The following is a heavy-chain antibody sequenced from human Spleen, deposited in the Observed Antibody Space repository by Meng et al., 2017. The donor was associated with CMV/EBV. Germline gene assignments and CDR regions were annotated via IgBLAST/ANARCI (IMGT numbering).Heavy chain of an antibody. Sequence: SETLSLTCTVPGGSISSSSYSWGWIRQPSGKGLECIGSIYYSGSTYHNPSLKSRVTISVDTSKNQFSLKLSSVTAADTAVYYCERVSYSSSLYQDYWGQGTLVTVSS. CDR1: GGSISSSSYS. CDR2: IYYSGST. D-gene: IGHD6-6*01. V-gene: IGHV4-39*07. J-gene: IGHJ4*02. CDR3: ERVSYSSSLYQDY.